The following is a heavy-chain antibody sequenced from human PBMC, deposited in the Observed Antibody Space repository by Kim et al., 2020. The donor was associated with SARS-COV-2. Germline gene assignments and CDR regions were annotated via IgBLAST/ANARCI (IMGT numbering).Heavy chain of an antibody. D-gene: IGHD3-10*01. CDR1: GGTFSSYA. Sequence: SVKVSCKASGGTFSSYAISWVRQAPGQGLEWMGGIIPIFGTANYAQKFQGRVTITADESTSTAYMELSSLRSEDTAVYYCARVPHYYGSGSPSYGMDVCGQGTTVTVSS. CDR3: ARVPHYYGSGSPSYGMDV. CDR2: IIPIFGTA. V-gene: IGHV1-69*13. J-gene: IGHJ6*02.